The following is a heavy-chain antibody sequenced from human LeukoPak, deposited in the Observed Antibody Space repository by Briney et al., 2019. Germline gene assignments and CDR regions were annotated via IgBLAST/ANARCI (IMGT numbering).Heavy chain of an antibody. Sequence: ASVKVSCKASGYTFTGYYMHWVRQAPGQGLEWMGIINPSGGSTSYAQKFQGRVTMTRDTSTSTVYMELSSLRSEDTAVYYCAREMPLMVRGVRRGPNWFDPWGQGTLVTVSS. CDR1: GYTFTGYY. CDR3: AREMPLMVRGVRRGPNWFDP. V-gene: IGHV1-46*01. J-gene: IGHJ5*02. CDR2: INPSGGST. D-gene: IGHD3-10*01.